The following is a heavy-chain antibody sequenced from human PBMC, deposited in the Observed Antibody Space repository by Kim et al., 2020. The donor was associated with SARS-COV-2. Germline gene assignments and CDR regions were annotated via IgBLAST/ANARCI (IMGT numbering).Heavy chain of an antibody. D-gene: IGHD2-21*02. J-gene: IGHJ5*02. CDR2: INHSGST. V-gene: IGHV4-34*01. CDR3: ARAGKHIVVVTATRLNWFDP. CDR1: GGSFSGYY. Sequence: SETLSLTCAVYGGSFSGYYWSWIRQPPGKGLEWIGEINHSGSTNYNPSLKSRVTISVDTSKNQFSLKLSSVTAADTAVYYCARAGKHIVVVTATRLNWFDPWGQGTLVTVSS.